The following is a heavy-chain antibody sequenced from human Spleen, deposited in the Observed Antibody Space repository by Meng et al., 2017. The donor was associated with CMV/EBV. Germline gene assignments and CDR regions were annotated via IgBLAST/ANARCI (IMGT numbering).Heavy chain of an antibody. Sequence: SVSSGSYYWSWIRQPPGKGLEWIGYIYYSGSTNYNPSLKSRVTISVDTSKNQFSLKLSSVTAADTAVYYCARVYCSSTSCYYHYFDYWGQGTLVTVSS. CDR2: IYYSGST. J-gene: IGHJ4*02. CDR3: ARVYCSSTSCYYHYFDY. V-gene: IGHV4-61*01. CDR1: SVSSGSYY. D-gene: IGHD2-2*01.